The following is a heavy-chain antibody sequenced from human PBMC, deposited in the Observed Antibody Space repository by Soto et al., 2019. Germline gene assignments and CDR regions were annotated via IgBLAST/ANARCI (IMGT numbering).Heavy chain of an antibody. Sequence: QITLKESGPTLVKPTQTLTLTCTFSGFSLSTSGVGVGWIRQPPGKALEWLALIYWNDDKRYSPSLKSRLTITKDTSKNQVVLTMTNMDPVDTATYYCEQLYSYEGTFDYWGQGTLVTVS. V-gene: IGHV2-5*01. CDR3: EQLYSYEGTFDY. J-gene: IGHJ4*02. D-gene: IGHD5-18*01. CDR1: GFSLSTSGVG. CDR2: IYWNDDK.